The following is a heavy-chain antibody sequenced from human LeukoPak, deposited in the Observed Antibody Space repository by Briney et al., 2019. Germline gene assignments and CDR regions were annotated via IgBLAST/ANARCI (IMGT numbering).Heavy chain of an antibody. V-gene: IGHV3-30*02. CDR3: ARGPRESSSSDY. D-gene: IGHD6-13*01. J-gene: IGHJ4*02. CDR2: IQSDGTNK. Sequence: PGGSLRLSCATSGFTFSVHAMHWVRQAPGKGLDWVTFIQSDGTNKYYADSVKGRFTISRDNSKNTLYLQMNSLRTEDTAVYHCARGPRESSSSDYWGQGTLVTVSS. CDR1: GFTFSVHA.